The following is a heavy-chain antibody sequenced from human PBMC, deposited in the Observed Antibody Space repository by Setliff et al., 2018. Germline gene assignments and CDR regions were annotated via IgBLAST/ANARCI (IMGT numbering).Heavy chain of an antibody. CDR3: ASSVDYYDRSGYPYAMDV. J-gene: IGHJ6*02. CDR1: GYTFTGNG. CDR2: ISVYNGNT. Sequence: ASVKVSCKASGYTFTGNGINWVRQAPGQGLEWMGWISVYNGNTHYAQKFQGRVTMTTDTSTTTAYMDLRSLRSDDTAVYYCASSVDYYDRSGYPYAMDVWGQGTTVTVSS. V-gene: IGHV1-18*01. D-gene: IGHD3-22*01.